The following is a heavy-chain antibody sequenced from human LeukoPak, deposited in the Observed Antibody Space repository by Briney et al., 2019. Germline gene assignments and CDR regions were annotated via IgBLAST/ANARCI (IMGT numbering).Heavy chain of an antibody. Sequence: SETPSLTCTVSGGSISSSSYYWGWIRQPPGKGLEWIGSIYYSGSTYYNPSLKSRVTISVDTSKNQFSLKLSSVTAADTAVYYCARRQEYYYGSGSYYNAPVHWGQGTLVTVSS. CDR1: GGSISSSSYY. J-gene: IGHJ4*02. CDR3: ARRQEYYYGSGSYYNAPVH. V-gene: IGHV4-39*01. D-gene: IGHD3-10*01. CDR2: IYYSGST.